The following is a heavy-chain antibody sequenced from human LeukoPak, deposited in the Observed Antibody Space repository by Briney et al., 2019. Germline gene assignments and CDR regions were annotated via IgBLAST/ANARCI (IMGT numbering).Heavy chain of an antibody. CDR1: GYTFTSYY. J-gene: IGHJ2*01. V-gene: IGHV1-46*01. Sequence: ASVKVSCKASGYTFTSYYMHWVRHAPGQGLECMGIINPSGGSTSYAQKFQGRVTMTRDTSTSTVYMELSSLRSEDTAVYYCARSYNWNPPELWGRGTLVTVSS. D-gene: IGHD1-20*01. CDR2: INPSGGST. CDR3: ARSYNWNPPEL.